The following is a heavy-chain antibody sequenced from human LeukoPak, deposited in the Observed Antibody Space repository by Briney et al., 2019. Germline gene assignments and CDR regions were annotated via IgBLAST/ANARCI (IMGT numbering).Heavy chain of an antibody. CDR3: ARGAGYNYPYYFDY. D-gene: IGHD5-24*01. V-gene: IGHV3-30*04. J-gene: IGHJ4*02. CDR1: GFTFSSYA. CDR2: ISYDGSNK. Sequence: AGGSLRLSCAASGFTFSSYAMHWGRQAPGKGLEWVAVISYDGSNKYYADSVKGRFTISRDNSKNTLYLQMNSLRAEDTAVYYCARGAGYNYPYYFDYWGQGTLVTVSS.